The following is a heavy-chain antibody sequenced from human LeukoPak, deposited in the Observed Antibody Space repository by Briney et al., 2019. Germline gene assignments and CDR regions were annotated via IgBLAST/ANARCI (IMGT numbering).Heavy chain of an antibody. Sequence: SETLSLTCTVSGGSISNYYWSWIRQTPGKGLEWFGYIHNSGSTKYNPSLKSPVSISVDTSKNQFSLKVNSVTAADTAVYYCARGGGWGNWNDAVDYWGQGTLVTVSS. CDR1: GGSISNYY. CDR2: IHNSGST. D-gene: IGHD1-1*01. V-gene: IGHV4-59*01. J-gene: IGHJ4*02. CDR3: ARGGGWGNWNDAVDY.